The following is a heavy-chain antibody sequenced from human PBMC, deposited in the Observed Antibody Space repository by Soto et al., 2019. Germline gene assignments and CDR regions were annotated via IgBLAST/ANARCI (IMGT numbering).Heavy chain of an antibody. CDR2: IGGTGDSA. CDR1: GFTFSSYA. J-gene: IGHJ4*01. Sequence: EVQLLESGGGLVQPGGSLRLSCTASGFTFSSYAMSWVRQAPGKGLEWVSGIGGTGDSAHYADSVKGRFTISRDNSKSTVYLQMNSLGGVDTAVYYCAKGSGSSTYYPVDYWGPGTLVTGSS. V-gene: IGHV3-23*01. CDR3: AKGSGSSTYYPVDY. D-gene: IGHD2-2*01.